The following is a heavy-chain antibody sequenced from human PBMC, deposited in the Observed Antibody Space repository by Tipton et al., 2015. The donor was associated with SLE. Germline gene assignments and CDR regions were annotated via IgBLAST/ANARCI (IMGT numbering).Heavy chain of an antibody. CDR2: IRFDGNKK. D-gene: IGHD5-12*01. V-gene: IGHV3-30*02. CDR3: AKGSGGYETDAFDI. CDR1: GFTFRTYG. J-gene: IGHJ3*02. Sequence: SLRLSCAASGFTFRTYGMHWVRQAPGTGLEWVAFIRFDGNKKYYADSVKGRFSISRDNSKDTLYLQMNSLRAEDTAVYYCAKGSGGYETDAFDIWGQGTLVTVSS.